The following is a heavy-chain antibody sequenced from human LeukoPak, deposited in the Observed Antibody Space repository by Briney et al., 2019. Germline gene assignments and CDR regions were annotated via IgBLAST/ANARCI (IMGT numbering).Heavy chain of an antibody. D-gene: IGHD6-13*01. J-gene: IGHJ4*02. CDR3: AKEWGSSWYFFDS. CDR2: ISGTGGA. CDR1: GFTFSSYA. V-gene: IGHV3-23*01. Sequence: GGSLRLSCAASGFTFSSYAMNWVRQAPGKGLEWVSTISGTGGAYYTDSVKDRFTISRDISNNTLYLQMTSLRAEDTAVYYCAKEWGSSWYFFDSWGQGTLVTVSS.